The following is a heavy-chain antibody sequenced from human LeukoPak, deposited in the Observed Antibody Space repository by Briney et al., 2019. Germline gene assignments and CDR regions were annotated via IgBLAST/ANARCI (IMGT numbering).Heavy chain of an antibody. CDR1: GGSFSGYY. CDR2: IYYSGST. J-gene: IGHJ3*02. CDR3: ARDCSGGSCYVGNDAFDI. V-gene: IGHV4-34*01. D-gene: IGHD2-15*01. Sequence: SETLSLTCAVYGGSFSGYYWGWIRQPPGKGLEWIGSIYYSGSTYYNPSLKSRVTISVDTSKNQFSLKLSSVTAADTAVYYCARDCSGGSCYVGNDAFDIWGQGTMVTVSS.